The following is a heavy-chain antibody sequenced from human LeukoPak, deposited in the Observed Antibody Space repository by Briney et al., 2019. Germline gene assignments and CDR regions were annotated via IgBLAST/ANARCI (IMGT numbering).Heavy chain of an antibody. D-gene: IGHD3-10*01. CDR1: GGSISSYY. Sequence: SETLSLTCTVSGGSISSYYWSWIRQPPGKGLEWIGNIFYSGSTCYSPSLKSRVTISLDTSRNQFSLKLTSVTAADTAVYYCAKSNGYGLVDIWGQGTMVTVSS. CDR2: IFYSGST. V-gene: IGHV4-59*12. CDR3: AKSNGYGLVDI. J-gene: IGHJ3*02.